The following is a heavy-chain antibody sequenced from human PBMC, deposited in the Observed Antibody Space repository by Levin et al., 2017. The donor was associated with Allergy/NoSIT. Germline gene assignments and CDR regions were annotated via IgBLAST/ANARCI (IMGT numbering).Heavy chain of an antibody. D-gene: IGHD2-2*01. CDR2: ILNDGTT. CDR1: AFTFRNYY. CDR3: ARGGCDRTSCLDH. V-gene: IGHV3-74*01. J-gene: IGHJ4*02. Sequence: GGSLRLSCTASAFTFRNYYMHWVRQAPGMGLVWVSNILNDGTTNYADPVKGRFTISRDNAKNTLYLQMNSLGEEDTAVYFCARGGCDRTSCLDHWGQGILVTVSS.